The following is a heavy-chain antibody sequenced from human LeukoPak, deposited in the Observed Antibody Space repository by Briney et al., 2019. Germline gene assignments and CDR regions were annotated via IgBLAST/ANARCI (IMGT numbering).Heavy chain of an antibody. J-gene: IGHJ5*02. CDR3: TKAAYGDYVNWFDP. Sequence: GGSLRLSCAASGFNFSSYWMHWVRQAPGKGLEWVSSISAVSGSTWYQASVKGRFTISRDNSKNTLYVQMDSLRAEDTAIYYCTKAAYGDYVNWFDPWGQGTLVTVSS. V-gene: IGHV3-23*01. D-gene: IGHD4-17*01. CDR1: GFNFSSYW. CDR2: ISAVSGST.